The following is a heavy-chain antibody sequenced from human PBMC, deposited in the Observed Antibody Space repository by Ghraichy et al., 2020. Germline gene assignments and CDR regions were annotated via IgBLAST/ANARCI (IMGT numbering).Heavy chain of an antibody. V-gene: IGHV4-4*07. CDR3: ASEGVVSVARALDS. J-gene: IGHJ4*02. Sequence: SETLSLTCTVSGDSISSYYWTWIRQPAGKGLEWIGRMYSSGSSNYNPSLKSRVTMSVDTSKNQFSLKLSSVTAADTAVYYCASEGVVSVARALDSWGQGTLVTVSS. CDR1: GDSISSYY. CDR2: MYSSGSS. D-gene: IGHD2-2*01.